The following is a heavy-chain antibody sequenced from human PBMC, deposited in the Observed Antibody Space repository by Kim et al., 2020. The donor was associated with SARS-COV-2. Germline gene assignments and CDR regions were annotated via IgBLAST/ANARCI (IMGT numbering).Heavy chain of an antibody. D-gene: IGHD1-26*01. CDR1: GFSLISAY. J-gene: IGHJ3*01. CDR3: ATMGAPGGAFDV. CDR2: IQSKSEGGAT. Sequence: GGSLRLSCTASGFSLISAYVSWVRRAPGKGLEWVSRIQSKSEGGATDHAAPVKGRFTISRDDSKNIVNLEMDSLKTDDTAVYYCATMGAPGGAFDVWGQGTMVIVSS. V-gene: IGHV3-15*01.